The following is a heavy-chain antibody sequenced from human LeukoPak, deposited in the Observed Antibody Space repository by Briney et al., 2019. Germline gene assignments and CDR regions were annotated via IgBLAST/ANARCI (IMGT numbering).Heavy chain of an antibody. D-gene: IGHD1-26*01. V-gene: IGHV3-30*02. CDR2: IRYDGSNK. J-gene: IGHJ6*03. CDR1: GFTFNRYG. Sequence: PGGSLRLSCAASGFTFNRYGMHWVRQAPGKGLEWVAFIRYDGSNKYYADSVKGRFTISRDNSKNTLYLQMNSLRAEDTAVYYCAKSPSGSYYYYYYMDVWGKGTTVTVSS. CDR3: AKSPSGSYYYYYYMDV.